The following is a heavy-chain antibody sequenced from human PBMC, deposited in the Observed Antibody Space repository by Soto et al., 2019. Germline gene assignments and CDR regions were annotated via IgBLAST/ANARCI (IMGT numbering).Heavy chain of an antibody. Sequence: GGSLRLSCAASGFTFSSFGMHWVRQAPGKGLEWVAVIWYDGSKTYYADSVKGRLTISRDNSKNTLYLQMNSLRAEDTAVYYCARFVGTDSSGSFDYWGQGTLVTVSS. D-gene: IGHD3-22*01. CDR2: IWYDGSKT. V-gene: IGHV3-33*01. CDR3: ARFVGTDSSGSFDY. CDR1: GFTFSSFG. J-gene: IGHJ4*02.